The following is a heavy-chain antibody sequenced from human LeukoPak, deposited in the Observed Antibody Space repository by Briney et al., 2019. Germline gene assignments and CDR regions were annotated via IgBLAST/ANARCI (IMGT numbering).Heavy chain of an antibody. CDR2: IYYSGST. CDR3: ARTTYYYYYMDV. CDR1: GGSISSSSYY. V-gene: IGHV4-39*07. Sequence: SETLSLTCTVSGGSISSSSYYWGWIRQPPGKGLEWIGSIYYSGSTYYNPSLKSRVTISVDTSKNQFSLKLSSVTAADTAVYYCARTTYYYYYMDVWGKGTTVTVSS. J-gene: IGHJ6*03. D-gene: IGHD1-1*01.